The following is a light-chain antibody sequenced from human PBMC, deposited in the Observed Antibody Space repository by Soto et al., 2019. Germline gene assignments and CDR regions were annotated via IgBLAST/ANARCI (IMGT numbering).Light chain of an antibody. V-gene: IGKV1-5*03. CDR3: QEYRNDDGT. CDR1: QSIDTW. Sequence: DIQMTQSPATLAASVGDRVSITCRASQSIDTWLAWYQQKAGKAPNLLIYKASRLESGVPSRFSGSGSGTEFTLTISSLQPEDFGSYYCQEYRNDDGTFGQGTKVEMK. CDR2: KAS. J-gene: IGKJ1*01.